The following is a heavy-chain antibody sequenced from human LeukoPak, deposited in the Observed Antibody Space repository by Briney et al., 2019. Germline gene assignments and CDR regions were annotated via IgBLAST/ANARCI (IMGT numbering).Heavy chain of an antibody. CDR3: ASSGAPFDY. Sequence: GGALRLSCAASGFIFSSYYMNWGRQAPREGVEWVSSISSYSGYISYADSVKGRLTISRDNEKTSLYLKMNSLRAEDTAVYYCASSGAPFDYWGQGTMVTVSS. V-gene: IGHV3-21*01. D-gene: IGHD3-10*01. J-gene: IGHJ4*02. CDR2: ISSYSGYI. CDR1: GFIFSSYY.